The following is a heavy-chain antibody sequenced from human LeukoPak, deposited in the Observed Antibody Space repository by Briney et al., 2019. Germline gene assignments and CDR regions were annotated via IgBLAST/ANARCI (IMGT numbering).Heavy chain of an antibody. V-gene: IGHV4-39*07. CDR3: ARGHVSAAGGYSSGWYLWY. J-gene: IGHJ4*02. CDR1: GGSISSGSYY. D-gene: IGHD6-19*01. Sequence: PSETLSLTCTVSGGSISSGSYYWSWIRQPPGKGLEWIGEINHSGSTNYNPSLKSRVTISVDTSKDQFSLKLSSVTAADTAVYYCARGHVSAAGGYSSGWYLWYWGQGTLVTVSS. CDR2: INHSGST.